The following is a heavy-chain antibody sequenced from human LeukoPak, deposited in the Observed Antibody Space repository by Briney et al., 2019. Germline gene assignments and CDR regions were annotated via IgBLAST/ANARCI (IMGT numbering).Heavy chain of an antibody. CDR3: ARDRDREYYFDY. V-gene: IGHV4-4*07. D-gene: IGHD3-10*01. Sequence: SETLSLTCTVSGGSTSSYYWNWIRQPAGKGLEWIGRIYTSGSTYYNPSLKSRVTISVDTSKNQFSLKLSSVTAADTAVYYCARDRDREYYFDYWGQGTLVTVSS. CDR2: IYTSGST. J-gene: IGHJ4*02. CDR1: GGSTSSYY.